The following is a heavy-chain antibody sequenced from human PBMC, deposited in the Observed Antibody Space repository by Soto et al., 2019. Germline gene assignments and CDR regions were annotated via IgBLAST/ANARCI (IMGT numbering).Heavy chain of an antibody. CDR1: AFTFSNSW. CDR3: ARGWAFLNY. D-gene: IGHD3-3*02. V-gene: IGHV3-7*01. CDR2: IKEDGSEI. Sequence: PGGSLRLSCEISAFTFSNSWMTWVRRAPGKGLEWVANIKEDGSEIYYVDSVKGRFTISRDNAKNSLFLQMNSLRVEDTAVYYCARGWAFLNYWGQGILVTVSS. J-gene: IGHJ4*02.